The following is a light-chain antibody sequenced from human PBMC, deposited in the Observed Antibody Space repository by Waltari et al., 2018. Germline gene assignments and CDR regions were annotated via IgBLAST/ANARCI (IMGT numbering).Light chain of an antibody. CDR3: QQSYSHTRT. J-gene: IGKJ1*01. Sequence: DIQMTQSPSSLSASVGDRVTITCRASQSISSYLNWYQQKPGIAPKLLIYAASSLQGGVPSRFSGSGSGRDFTLIISSLQPEDFATYSCQQSYSHTRTFGQGTKVEIK. V-gene: IGKV1-39*01. CDR1: QSISSY. CDR2: AAS.